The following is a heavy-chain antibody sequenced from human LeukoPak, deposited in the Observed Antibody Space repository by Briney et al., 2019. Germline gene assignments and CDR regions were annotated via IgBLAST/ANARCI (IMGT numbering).Heavy chain of an antibody. Sequence: SETLSLTCAVSGGSISGDSWWSWVRQPPGKGLEWIGVISYSGSTYYNPSLKSRVTISVDTSKSHFSLKLSSVTAADTAIYYCARLDKGIKAAHFDYWGQGTLVTVSS. CDR2: ISYSGST. CDR1: GGSISGDSW. CDR3: ARLDKGIKAAHFDY. J-gene: IGHJ4*02. V-gene: IGHV4-4*02. D-gene: IGHD6-25*01.